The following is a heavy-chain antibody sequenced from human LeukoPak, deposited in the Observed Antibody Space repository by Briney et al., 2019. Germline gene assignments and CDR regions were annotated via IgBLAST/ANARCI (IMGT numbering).Heavy chain of an antibody. D-gene: IGHD3-10*01. V-gene: IGHV1-69*13. CDR1: GGTFSSYA. CDR3: ATTYYYGSGSPDDAFDI. J-gene: IGHJ3*02. Sequence: SVKVSCKASGGTFSSYAISWVRQAPGQGLEWMGGIIPIFGTANYAQKFQGRVTITADESTSTAYMELSSLRSEDTAVYYCATTYYYGSGSPDDAFDIWGQGTMVTVSS. CDR2: IIPIFGTA.